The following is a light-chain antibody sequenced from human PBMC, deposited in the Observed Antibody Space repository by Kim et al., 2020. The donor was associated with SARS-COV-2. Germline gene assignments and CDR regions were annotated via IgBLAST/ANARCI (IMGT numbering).Light chain of an antibody. CDR2: DSN. CDR1: TSNIGTNY. J-gene: IGLJ3*02. V-gene: IGLV1-51*01. Sequence: QSVLTQPPSVSAAPGQKATISCSGSTSNIGTNYVSWYQQLPGKAPKLLIYDSNERPSGIPDRFSASKSGTSATLGITGLQTGDEAVYYCGTWDSSLSAGVFGGGTKLTVL. CDR3: GTWDSSLSAGV.